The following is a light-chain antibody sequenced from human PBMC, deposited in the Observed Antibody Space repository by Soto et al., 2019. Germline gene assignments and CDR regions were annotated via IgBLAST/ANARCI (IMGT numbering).Light chain of an antibody. CDR3: ASYAGSFTWI. Sequence: QSALTQPASVSGSPGQSITISCTGTSSDIGGYNYVSWYQQHPGKAPKLMIYDVRDRPSGVSNRFSGSKSGTTASLTISGLQAEDEADYFCASYAGSFTWIFGGGTKVTVL. CDR2: DVR. V-gene: IGLV2-14*01. CDR1: SSDIGGYNY. J-gene: IGLJ3*02.